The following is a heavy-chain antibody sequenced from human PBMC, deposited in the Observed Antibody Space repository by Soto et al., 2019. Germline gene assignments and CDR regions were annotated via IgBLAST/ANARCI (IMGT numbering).Heavy chain of an antibody. V-gene: IGHV1-2*02. D-gene: IGHD3-22*01. CDR2: INPKSGGT. J-gene: IGHJ5*02. Sequence: ASVKVSCKASGYTFTAYYMHWVRQAPGQGLEWMGWINPKSGGTNYAPKFQGRVSMTRDTSISTAHMELSGLRSDDTAMYYCARDPRGGRDYESGGYYYTGGNWFDPWGRGTLVTVSS. CDR1: GYTFTAYY. CDR3: ARDPRGGRDYESGGYYYTGGNWFDP.